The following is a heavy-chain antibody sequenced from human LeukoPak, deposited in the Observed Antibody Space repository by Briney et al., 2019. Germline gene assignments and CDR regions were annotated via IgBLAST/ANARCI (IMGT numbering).Heavy chain of an antibody. Sequence: HTGGSLRLSCAASGFTFNNYAMSWVRQAPGMGLEWVSAISGSGGSTYYADSVKGRFTISRDNSKNTLYLQMNSLRAEDTAVYYCAKVRVTGNYYFDYWGQGTLVTVSS. CDR2: ISGSGGST. D-gene: IGHD2-21*02. V-gene: IGHV3-23*01. CDR1: GFTFNNYA. J-gene: IGHJ4*02. CDR3: AKVRVTGNYYFDY.